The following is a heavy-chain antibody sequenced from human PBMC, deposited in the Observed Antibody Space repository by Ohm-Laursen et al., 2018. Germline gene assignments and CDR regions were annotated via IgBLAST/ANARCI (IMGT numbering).Heavy chain of an antibody. CDR1: GFTFSNAW. D-gene: IGHD5-12*01. V-gene: IGHV3-21*01. Sequence: SLRLSCAASGFTFSNAWMNWVRQAPGKGLEWVSSISSSSSYIYYADSVKGRFTISRDNAKNSLYLQMNSLRAEDTAVYYCARDNPYSGYDLYAFDIWGQGTMVTVSS. CDR3: ARDNPYSGYDLYAFDI. J-gene: IGHJ3*02. CDR2: ISSSSSYI.